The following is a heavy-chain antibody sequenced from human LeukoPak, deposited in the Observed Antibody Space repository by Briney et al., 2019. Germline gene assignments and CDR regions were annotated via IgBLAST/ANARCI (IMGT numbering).Heavy chain of an antibody. CDR3: ANSLLEWGHFDY. J-gene: IGHJ4*02. CDR1: GFTFSSYA. CDR2: ISYDGSNK. D-gene: IGHD3-3*01. Sequence: PGGSLRLSCAASGFTFSSYAMHWVRQAPGKGLEWVAVISYDGSNKYYADSVKGRFTISRDNSKNTLYLQMNSLRAEDTAVYYCANSLLEWGHFDYWGQGTLVTVSS. V-gene: IGHV3-30*04.